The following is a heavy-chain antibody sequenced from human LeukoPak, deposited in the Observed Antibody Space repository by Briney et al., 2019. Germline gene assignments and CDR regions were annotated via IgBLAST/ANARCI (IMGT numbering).Heavy chain of an antibody. J-gene: IGHJ4*02. CDR3: ATQDRWLFPFDY. V-gene: IGHV4-59*08. CDR2: VYSSGST. D-gene: IGHD2-21*01. CDR1: GGSISSYY. Sequence: KPSETLSLTCTVSGGSISSYYWSWIRQPPGKGLEWIGYVYSSGSTNYNPSLKSRVSMSVDTSRNDFSLKLTSVTAADTAVYYCATQDRWLFPFDYWGQGTLVTVSS.